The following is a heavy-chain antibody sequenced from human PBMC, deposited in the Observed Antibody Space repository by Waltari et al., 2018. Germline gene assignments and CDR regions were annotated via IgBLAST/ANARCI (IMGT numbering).Heavy chain of an antibody. Sequence: QLQLQESGPGLVKPSETLSLLCTVSGGSISSRHYYWGWIRQPPGKGLEWIGSTYYSGKTYYNPSLKSRVTISADTSKNQFSLKLNSVTAADAAVYFCARHMTSNPYYYYMDVWGKGTAVPVS. CDR3: ARHMTSNPYYYYMDV. J-gene: IGHJ6*03. V-gene: IGHV4-39*01. CDR1: GGSISSRHYY. CDR2: TYYSGKT. D-gene: IGHD3-16*01.